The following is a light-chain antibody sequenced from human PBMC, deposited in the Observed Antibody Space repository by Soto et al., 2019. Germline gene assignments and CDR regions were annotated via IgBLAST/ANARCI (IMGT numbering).Light chain of an antibody. V-gene: IGLV1-40*01. CDR1: SSNIGAGLD. CDR2: GNN. CDR3: QSYDSSLSSSV. Sequence: QSALTQPPSVSGAPGQRVTISCTGSSSNIGAGLDVHWYQQLPGTAPKLLIYGNNNRPSGVPDRFSGSKSGTSASLAITGLQAEDEADYYCQSYDSSLSSSVFGGGTKLTVL. J-gene: IGLJ2*01.